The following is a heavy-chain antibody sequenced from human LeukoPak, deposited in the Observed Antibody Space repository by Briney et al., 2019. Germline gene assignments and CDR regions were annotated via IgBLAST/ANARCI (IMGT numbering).Heavy chain of an antibody. CDR3: ARDRSGSYPSFDY. J-gene: IGHJ4*02. Sequence: GRSLRLSCAASGFTFSSYGMHWVRQAPGKGLEWVSAISGSGGSTYYADSVKGRFTISRDNSKNTLYLQMNSLRAEDTAVYYCARDRSGSYPSFDYWGQGTLVTVSS. V-gene: IGHV3-23*01. CDR2: ISGSGGST. CDR1: GFTFSSYG. D-gene: IGHD1-26*01.